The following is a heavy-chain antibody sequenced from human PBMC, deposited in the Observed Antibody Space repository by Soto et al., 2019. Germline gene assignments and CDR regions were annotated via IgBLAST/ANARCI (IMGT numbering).Heavy chain of an antibody. V-gene: IGHV4-30-2*01. CDR1: GGSISSGYFS. Sequence: QLQLQESDSGLVKPSQTLSLTCTVSGGSISSGYFSWSWIRQPPGKGLEWIGYIYNSGSTFHNPSLQSRVTTSIDRSKNQFSLELSSVTAADTAVYYCARGALDGSGDWFDPWGQGTLVTVSS. CDR2: IYNSGST. CDR3: ARGALDGSGDWFDP. D-gene: IGHD3-10*01. J-gene: IGHJ5*02.